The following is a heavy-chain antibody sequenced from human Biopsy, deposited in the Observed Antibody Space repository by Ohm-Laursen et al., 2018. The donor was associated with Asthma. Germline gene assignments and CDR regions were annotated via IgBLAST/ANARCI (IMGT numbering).Heavy chain of an antibody. V-gene: IGHV1-69*01. CDR2: INSVFGTT. J-gene: IGHJ4*02. CDR3: ARKAGSCISRTYYSLDF. CDR1: GGTFNTYV. Sequence: VSCKSLGGTFNTYVIGWVRQAPGQGLEWMGGINSVFGTTTYPQKFQDRVTITADDSTSTVYMELSSLRSEDTAVYYCARKAGSCISRTYYSLDFWGQGTLVTVSS. D-gene: IGHD1-26*01.